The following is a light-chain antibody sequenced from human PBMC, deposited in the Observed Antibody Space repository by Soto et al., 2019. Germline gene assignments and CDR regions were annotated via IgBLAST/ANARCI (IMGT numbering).Light chain of an antibody. Sequence: QSVLTQPASVSGSPGQSITISCTGTSSDVGGYHYVSWHQQYPGKAPKVMIYDVSNRPSGFSNRFSGSKSGNTASLTISGLQAEDEAVYYCSSYTSSTTLVFGGGTKVTV. CDR3: SSYTSSTTLV. CDR1: SSDVGGYHY. J-gene: IGLJ2*01. CDR2: DVS. V-gene: IGLV2-14*01.